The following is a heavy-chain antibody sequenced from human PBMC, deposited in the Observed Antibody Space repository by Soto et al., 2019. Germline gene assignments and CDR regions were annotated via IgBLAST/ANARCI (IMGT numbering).Heavy chain of an antibody. CDR3: ARLKWKYPL. V-gene: IGHV4-61*08. D-gene: IGHD1-7*01. CDR2: IYYSGST. Sequence: PSETLSLTCSVSGGSVSSGGYYWSWIRQPPGKGLEWIGYIYYSGSTNYNPSLKSRISISVETSKNQFSLKLTSVTAADTAVYYCARLKWKYPLWGQGTLVTVS. CDR1: GGSVSSGGYY. J-gene: IGHJ4*02.